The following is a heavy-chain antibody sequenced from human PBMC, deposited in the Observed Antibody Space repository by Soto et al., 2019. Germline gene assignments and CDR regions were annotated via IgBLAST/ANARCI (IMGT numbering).Heavy chain of an antibody. V-gene: IGHV4-38-2*01. J-gene: IGHJ4*02. CDR3: KRGAGAPWVRFDS. CDR1: GYSITSGFY. Sequence: SETLSLTCGVSGYSITSGFYWGWVRQSPGKGLEWIGSISYSAKTFYNPSLASRFSMAVDTSKNQFSLRLTSVTAADTALYYCKRGAGAPWVRFDSWGQGTPVTVSS. D-gene: IGHD3-22*01. CDR2: ISYSAKT.